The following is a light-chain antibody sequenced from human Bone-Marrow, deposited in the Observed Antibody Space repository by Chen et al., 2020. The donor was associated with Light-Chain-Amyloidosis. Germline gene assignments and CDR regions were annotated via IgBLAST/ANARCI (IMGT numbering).Light chain of an antibody. Sequence: EVVLMQSPAPLSLSPGERATLSCRASQNVGSSLAWYQQKPGQAPRLLIHGASTRATDIPARFSGSGSGTEFIFSISGLQSEDFAVYYCHQYNNWPYTFGQGTKLEIK. CDR3: HQYNNWPYT. V-gene: IGKV3D-15*01. J-gene: IGKJ2*01. CDR2: GAS. CDR1: QNVGSS.